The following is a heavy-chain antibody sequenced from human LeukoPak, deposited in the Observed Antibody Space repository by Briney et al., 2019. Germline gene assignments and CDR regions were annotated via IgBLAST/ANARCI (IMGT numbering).Heavy chain of an antibody. D-gene: IGHD6-6*01. CDR3: ARDHSSSSFYYYYMDV. CDR1: GGSISSGSYY. Sequence: SSETLSLTCTVSGGSISSGSYYWSWIWQPAGKGLEWIGRIYTSGSTNYNPSLKSRVTISVDTSKNQFSLKLSSVTAADTAVYYCARDHSSSSFYYYYMDVWGKGTTVTVSS. J-gene: IGHJ6*03. CDR2: IYTSGST. V-gene: IGHV4-61*02.